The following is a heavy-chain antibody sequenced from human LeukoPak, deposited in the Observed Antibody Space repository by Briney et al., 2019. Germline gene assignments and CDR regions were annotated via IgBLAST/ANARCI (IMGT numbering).Heavy chain of an antibody. CDR3: AKPPSDNLLTGSLYYFDY. J-gene: IGHJ4*02. CDR2: ISCSGDST. V-gene: IGHV3-23*01. CDR1: GFTFSNAW. Sequence: GSLRLSCAASGFTFSNAWMSWVRQAPGKGLEWVSGISCSGDSTDYADSVKGRFTISRDNSKNTLYLQINSLRAEDTAVYYCAKPPSDNLLTGSLYYFDYWGQGTLVAVSS. D-gene: IGHD3-9*01.